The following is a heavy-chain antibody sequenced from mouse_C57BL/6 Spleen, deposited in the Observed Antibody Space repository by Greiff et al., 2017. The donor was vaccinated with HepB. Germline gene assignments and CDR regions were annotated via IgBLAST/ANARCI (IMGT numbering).Heavy chain of an antibody. CDR3: TTHGNYVHYYAMDY. J-gene: IGHJ4*01. V-gene: IGHV14-4*01. CDR1: GFNIKDDY. D-gene: IGHD2-1*01. Sequence: EVQLQQSGAELVRPGASVKLSCTASGFNIKDDYMHWVKQRPEQGLEWIGWIDPENGDTEYASKFQGKATITADTSSNTAYLQLSSLTSEDTAVYYCTTHGNYVHYYAMDYWGQGTSVTVSS. CDR2: IDPENGDT.